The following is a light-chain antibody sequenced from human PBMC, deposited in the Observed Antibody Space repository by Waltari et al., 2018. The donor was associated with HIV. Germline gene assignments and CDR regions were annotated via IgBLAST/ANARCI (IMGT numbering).Light chain of an antibody. CDR1: SRVVGCYNY. CDR3: CSYAGSYTYV. J-gene: IGLJ1*01. CDR2: DVS. V-gene: IGLV2-11*01. Sequence: QSALTQPRSVSGSPGQSVPISCTGTSRVVGCYNYVSWYQHHPGKAPKLMIYDVSKRPSGVPDRYSGSKSGNTASLTISGLQAEDEADYYCCSYAGSYTYVFGTGTKVTVL.